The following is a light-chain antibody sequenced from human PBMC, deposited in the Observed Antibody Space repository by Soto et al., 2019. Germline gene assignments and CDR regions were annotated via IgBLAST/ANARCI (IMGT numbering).Light chain of an antibody. J-gene: IGKJ5*01. V-gene: IGKV3-11*01. Sequence: EIVLTQSPATLSLCPGERATLSRRASQSVSSYLAWYQQKPGQAPRLLIYDASNRATGIPARFSGSGSGTDFTLTISSLEPEDFAVYYCQQRSNWPPITFGQGTRLEIK. CDR1: QSVSSY. CDR2: DAS. CDR3: QQRSNWPPIT.